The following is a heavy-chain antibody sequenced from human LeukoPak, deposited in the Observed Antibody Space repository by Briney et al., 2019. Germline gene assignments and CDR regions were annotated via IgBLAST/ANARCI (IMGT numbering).Heavy chain of an antibody. Sequence: WMGWMNPNSGNTGYAQKFQGRVTMTRNTSISTAYMELSSLRSEDTAVYYCARQGWDFDYWGQGTLVTVSS. J-gene: IGHJ4*02. D-gene: IGHD6-19*01. CDR2: MNPNSGNT. CDR3: ARQGWDFDY. V-gene: IGHV1-8*01.